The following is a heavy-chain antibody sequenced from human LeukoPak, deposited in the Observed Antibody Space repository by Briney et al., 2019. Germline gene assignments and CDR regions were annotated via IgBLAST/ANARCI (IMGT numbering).Heavy chain of an antibody. Sequence: ASVKVSCKASGYTFTSYGISWVRQAPGQGLEWMGWISAYNGNTNYAQKLQGRVTMTTDTSTSTAYMELRSLRSDDTAVYYCARDGAAAGTPYYYYYGMDVWGQGTTVTVSS. D-gene: IGHD6-13*01. J-gene: IGHJ6*02. V-gene: IGHV1-18*01. CDR2: ISAYNGNT. CDR3: ARDGAAAGTPYYYYYGMDV. CDR1: GYTFTSYG.